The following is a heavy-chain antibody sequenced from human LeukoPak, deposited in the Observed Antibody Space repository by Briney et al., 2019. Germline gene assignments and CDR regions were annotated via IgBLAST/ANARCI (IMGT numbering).Heavy chain of an antibody. V-gene: IGHV3-33*01. CDR3: ARGLSAAFDF. D-gene: IGHD6-19*01. CDR1: GFPFSSYG. Sequence: GGSLRLSCAATGFPFSSYGMHWVRQAPGKGLEWVARLVYDARSDYANSVKGRFSISRDDSKNTLFLDMSNLRVEDTTLYYCARGLSAAFDFWGQGVLVTVSS. CDR2: LVYDARS. J-gene: IGHJ4*02.